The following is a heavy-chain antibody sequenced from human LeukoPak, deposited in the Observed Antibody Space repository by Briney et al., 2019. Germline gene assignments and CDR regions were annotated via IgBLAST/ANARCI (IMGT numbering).Heavy chain of an antibody. V-gene: IGHV4-59*01. CDR1: GGSISSYY. J-gene: IGHJ3*02. CDR2: IYYSGST. Sequence: SETLSLTCTVSGGSISSYYWSWIRQPPGKGLEWIGYIYYSGSTNYNPSLKSRVTISVDTSKNQFSLKLSSVTAADTAVYYCVGDYRIDAFDIWGQGTMVTVSS. CDR3: VGDYRIDAFDI.